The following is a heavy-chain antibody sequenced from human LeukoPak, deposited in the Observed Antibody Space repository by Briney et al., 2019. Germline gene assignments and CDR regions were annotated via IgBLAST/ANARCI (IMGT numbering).Heavy chain of an antibody. D-gene: IGHD6-13*01. Sequence: PGGSLRLSCAASGFTFSSYAMSWVRQAPGKGLEWVSAISGSGGSTYYADSAKGRFTISRDNSKNTLYLQMNSLRAEDTAVYYCAKSGAAGTNTFDYWGQGTLVTVSS. CDR3: AKSGAAGTNTFDY. J-gene: IGHJ4*02. CDR2: ISGSGGST. V-gene: IGHV3-23*01. CDR1: GFTFSSYA.